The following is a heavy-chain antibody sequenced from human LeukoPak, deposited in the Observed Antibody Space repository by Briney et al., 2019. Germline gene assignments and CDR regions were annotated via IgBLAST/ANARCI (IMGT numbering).Heavy chain of an antibody. CDR2: ISAYNGNT. V-gene: IGHV1-18*01. D-gene: IGHD3-10*01. CDR3: ARVGGGSGSYYRAIDY. CDR1: SYTFSSYG. J-gene: IGHJ4*02. Sequence: ASVKVSCKPSSYTFSSYGISWVRQAPGQGLEWMGWISAYNGNTNYAQNLQDRVTLTIDTSTSTVYMELSSLRSEDTAVYYCARVGGGSGSYYRAIDYWGQGTLVTVSS.